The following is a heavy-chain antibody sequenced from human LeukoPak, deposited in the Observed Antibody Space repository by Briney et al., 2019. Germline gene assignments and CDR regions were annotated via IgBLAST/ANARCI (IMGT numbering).Heavy chain of an antibody. D-gene: IGHD3-10*01. J-gene: IGHJ5*02. V-gene: IGHV1-8*01. Sequence: VASVKVSCKASGYTVSNYDINWFRQAAGQGLEWMGWMNPISGSTGYAQKFQGRVTMTRDTSITTAFMELSSLRSDDTAIYYCARVKRFPTVWFDPWGQGTLVTVSS. CDR3: ARVKRFPTVWFDP. CDR1: GYTVSNYD. CDR2: MNPISGST.